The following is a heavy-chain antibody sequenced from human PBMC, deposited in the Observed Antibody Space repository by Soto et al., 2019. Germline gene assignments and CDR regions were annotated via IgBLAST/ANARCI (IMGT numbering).Heavy chain of an antibody. CDR2: IDNAGTDS. J-gene: IGHJ6*04. CDR1: GFTLSGRS. V-gene: IGHV3-74*01. Sequence: EVQLVESGGGLVQLGGSQRLSCAGSGFTLSGRSMHWVRQAPGKGLVWVSGIDNAGTDSTYADSVKGRFTSSRDNAKNMLYLQMNSLRVEDTAVYYCARGWFGPDVWGKGTTVTVSS. D-gene: IGHD3-10*01. CDR3: ARGWFGPDV.